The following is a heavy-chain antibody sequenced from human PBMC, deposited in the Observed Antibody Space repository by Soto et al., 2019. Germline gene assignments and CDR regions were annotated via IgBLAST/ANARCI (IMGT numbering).Heavy chain of an antibody. Sequence: EVQLVESGGGLVQPGGSLKLSCAASGFTFSVSAMHWVRQASGKGLEWVGRIRSKANSYATTYAASVKGRFTISRDDSKNTAYLQMNSLKTEDTAVYYCAREQAGGVVVVITIGGEFDYWGQGTLVTVSS. V-gene: IGHV3-73*02. D-gene: IGHD3-22*01. J-gene: IGHJ4*02. CDR3: AREQAGGVVVVITIGGEFDY. CDR1: GFTFSVSA. CDR2: IRSKANSYAT.